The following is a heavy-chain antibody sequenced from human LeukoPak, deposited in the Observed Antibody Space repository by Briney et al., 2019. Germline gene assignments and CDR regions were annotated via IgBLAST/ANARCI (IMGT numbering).Heavy chain of an antibody. CDR2: IYYSGST. Sequence: SETLSLTCTVSGGSISSSSYSWGWIRQPPGKGLEWIGSIYYSGSTYYNPSLKSRVTISVDTSKNQFSLKLSSVTAADTAVYYCARRARSSGFDYWGQGTLVTVSS. D-gene: IGHD3-22*01. V-gene: IGHV4-39*01. J-gene: IGHJ4*02. CDR3: ARRARSSGFDY. CDR1: GGSISSSSYS.